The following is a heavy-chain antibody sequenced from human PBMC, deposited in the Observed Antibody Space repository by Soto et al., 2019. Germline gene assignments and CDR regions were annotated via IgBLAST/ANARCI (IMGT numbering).Heavy chain of an antibody. D-gene: IGHD3-22*01. CDR3: ARYYYDNKAFDY. J-gene: IGHJ4*02. Sequence: PSETLSLTCSVSGGSITSGDYYWSWIRQPPGKGLEWVGYIYISGKTYYNPSLKSRVIMSMDTSQNQFSLKLTSVTAADTAVYYCARYYYDNKAFDYWGQGTLVTVSS. CDR2: IYISGKT. CDR1: GGSITSGDYY. V-gene: IGHV4-30-4*01.